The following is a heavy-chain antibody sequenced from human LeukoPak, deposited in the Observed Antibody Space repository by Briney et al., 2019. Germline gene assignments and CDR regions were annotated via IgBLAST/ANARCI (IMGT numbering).Heavy chain of an antibody. D-gene: IGHD1-26*01. CDR3: ARREGGFYSWGIAY. V-gene: IGHV3-11*04. CDR2: ITSSGSTI. Sequence: GGSLRLSCAASGFIFSDYYMSWIRQAPGKGLEWLSYITSSGSTIYYADSVKGRFTISRDNAKNSLYLRMNSLRAEDTAVYYCARREGGFYSWGIAYWGQGTLVTVSS. CDR1: GFIFSDYY. J-gene: IGHJ4*02.